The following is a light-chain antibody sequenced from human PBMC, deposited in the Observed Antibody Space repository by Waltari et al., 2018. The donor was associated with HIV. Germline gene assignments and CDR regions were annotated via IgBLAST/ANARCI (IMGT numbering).Light chain of an antibody. CDR2: WAS. Sequence: DIVMTQSPDSLAVSLGERATINCKSSQSVLHSSNNKNYLTWYQQKPGQPPKLFIYWASTRESGVPDRFSGSGSGTVFTLTSSSLQAEDVAVYYCQQYFSVPRTFGQGTKVEIK. CDR3: QQYFSVPRT. J-gene: IGKJ2*01. CDR1: QSVLHSSNNKNY. V-gene: IGKV4-1*01.